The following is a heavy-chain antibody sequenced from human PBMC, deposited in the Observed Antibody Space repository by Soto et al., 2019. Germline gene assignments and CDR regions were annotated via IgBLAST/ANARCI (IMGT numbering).Heavy chain of an antibody. CDR2: IGTAGDT. CDR3: AGDLTSGSANYYYYGMDV. V-gene: IGHV3-13*01. J-gene: IGHJ6*02. CDR1: GFTFSSYD. D-gene: IGHD3-22*01. Sequence: GGSLRLSCAASGFTFSSYDMHWVRQATGKGLEWVSAIGTAGDTYYPGSVKGRFTISRENAKNSLYLQMNGLRAEDTAVYYCAGDLTSGSANYYYYGMDVWGQGTTVTVSS.